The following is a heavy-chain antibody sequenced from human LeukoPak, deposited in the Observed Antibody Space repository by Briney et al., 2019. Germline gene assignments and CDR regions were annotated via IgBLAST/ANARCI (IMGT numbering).Heavy chain of an antibody. CDR1: GGSISSSSYY. V-gene: IGHV4-39*01. D-gene: IGHD3-10*01. J-gene: IGHJ4*02. CDR2: IYYSGST. Sequence: PSETLSLTCTVSGGSISSSSYYWGWIRQPPGKGLEWIGSIYYSGSTYYNPSLKSRVTISVDTSKNQFSLKLSSVTAADTAVYYCARLGARGSGSYFWRYWGQGTLVTVSS. CDR3: ARLGARGSGSYFWRY.